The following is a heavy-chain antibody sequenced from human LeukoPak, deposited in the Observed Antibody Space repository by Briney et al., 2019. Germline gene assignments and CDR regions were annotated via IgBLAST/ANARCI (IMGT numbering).Heavy chain of an antibody. CDR1: GGSISSGDYY. V-gene: IGHV4-30-4*01. CDR2: IYYSGST. D-gene: IGHD5-18*01. CDR3: ARSLRMVIRNGYYYYGMDV. J-gene: IGHJ6*02. Sequence: PSETLSLTCTVSGGSISSGDYYWSWIRQPPGKGLEWIGYIYYSGSTYYNPSLKSRVTISVDTSKNQFSLKLSSVTAADTAVYYCARSLRMVIRNGYYYYGMDVWGQGTTVTVSS.